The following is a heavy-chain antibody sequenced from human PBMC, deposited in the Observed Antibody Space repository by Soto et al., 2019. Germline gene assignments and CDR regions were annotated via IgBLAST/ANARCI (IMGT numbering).Heavy chain of an antibody. Sequence: GGSLRLSCAASGFTFGSYAMHWVRQAPGKGLEWVAVISYDGSNKYYADSVKGRFTISRDNSKNTLYLQMNSLRAEDTAVYYCARGETWIQLWLPGYWGQGTLVTVS. CDR3: ARGETWIQLWLPGY. CDR1: GFTFGSYA. J-gene: IGHJ4*02. D-gene: IGHD5-18*01. V-gene: IGHV3-30-3*01. CDR2: ISYDGSNK.